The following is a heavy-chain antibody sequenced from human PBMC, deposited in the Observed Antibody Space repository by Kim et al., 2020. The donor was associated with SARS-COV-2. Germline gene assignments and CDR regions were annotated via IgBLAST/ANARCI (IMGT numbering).Heavy chain of an antibody. CDR3: VRDDYVRL. Sequence: GGSLRLSCTAPGSTLTRNWMHWVRQPPGRGLMWVSRIKYDGSHTNYADSVEGRFTISRDNAKNTLYLHMNSLRAEDTAEYFCVRDDYVRLWDQGTIVTVSS. V-gene: IGHV3-74*01. D-gene: IGHD3-16*01. CDR2: IKYDGSHT. CDR1: GSTLTRNW. J-gene: IGHJ3*01.